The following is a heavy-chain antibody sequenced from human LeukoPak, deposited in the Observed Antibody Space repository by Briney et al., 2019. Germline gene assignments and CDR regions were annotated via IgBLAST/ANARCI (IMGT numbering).Heavy chain of an antibody. D-gene: IGHD3-10*01. V-gene: IGHV3-30*02. CDR2: IRYDGSNK. J-gene: IGHJ4*02. CDR3: ATPTYYYGSGSYYNPLDY. Sequence: GGSLRLSCAASGFTFSSYGMHWVRQAPGKGLEWVAFIRYDGSNKYYADSVKGRFTISRDNSKNTLYLQMNSLRAEDTAVYYSATPTYYYGSGSYYNPLDYWGQGTLVTVSS. CDR1: GFTFSSYG.